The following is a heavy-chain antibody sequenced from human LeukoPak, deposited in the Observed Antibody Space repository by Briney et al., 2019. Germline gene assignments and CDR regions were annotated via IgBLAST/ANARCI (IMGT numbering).Heavy chain of an antibody. J-gene: IGHJ4*02. CDR3: ARRGSYCPTNDY. V-gene: IGHV3-11*04. CDR2: ISSSGSSI. D-gene: IGHD3-10*01. CDR1: GFTFSDYY. Sequence: GGSLRLSCAASGFTFSDYYMNWIRQAPGKGLEWVSYISSSGSSIQYADSVKGRFTISRDNAKNSLYLQMNGLRADDTAVYYCARRGSYCPTNDYWGQGTLVTVSS.